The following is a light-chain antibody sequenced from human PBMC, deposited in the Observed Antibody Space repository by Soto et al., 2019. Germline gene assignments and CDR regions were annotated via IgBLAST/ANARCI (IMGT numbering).Light chain of an antibody. CDR1: QSVSNNY. J-gene: IGKJ1*01. CDR3: QQYSSLWT. CDR2: GAS. Sequence: EIVLTQSPGTLSLSPGERATRSCRTSQSVSNNYLAWYQQKPGQAPRLLIYGASSRATGIPDRFSGSGSGTDFTLSISRLEPEDFAVYYCQQYSSLWTFGQGTRWIS. V-gene: IGKV3-20*01.